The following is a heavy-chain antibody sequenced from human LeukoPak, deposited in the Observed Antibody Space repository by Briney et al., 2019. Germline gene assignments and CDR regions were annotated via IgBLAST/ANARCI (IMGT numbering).Heavy chain of an antibody. D-gene: IGHD6-13*01. Sequence: ASVKVSCKASGYTFTGYYMHWVRQAPGHGLEWMGWINPNSGGTNYAQKFQGRVTMTRDTSISTAYMELSRLRSDDTAVYYCARLRLIIAAARNWFDPWGQGTLVTVSS. CDR3: ARLRLIIAAARNWFDP. CDR2: INPNSGGT. J-gene: IGHJ5*02. CDR1: GYTFTGYY. V-gene: IGHV1-2*02.